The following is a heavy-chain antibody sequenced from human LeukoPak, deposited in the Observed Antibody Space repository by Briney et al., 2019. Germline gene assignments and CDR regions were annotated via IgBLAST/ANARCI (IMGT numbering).Heavy chain of an antibody. Sequence: PGGSLRLSCAASGFTFSTHDVNWVRQAPGKGLEWVSFINSRSSTIYYADSVKGRFTISRDNAKNSLYLQMNSLRAEDTAVYYCARDPDYGDYWGQGTLVTVSS. J-gene: IGHJ4*02. CDR1: GFTFSTHD. V-gene: IGHV3-48*04. CDR3: ARDPDYGDY. CDR2: INSRSSTI.